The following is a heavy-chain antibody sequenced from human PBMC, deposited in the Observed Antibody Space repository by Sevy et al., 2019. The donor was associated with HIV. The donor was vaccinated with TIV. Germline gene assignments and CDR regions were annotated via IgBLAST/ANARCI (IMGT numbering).Heavy chain of an antibody. CDR3: AKDRSLSGGAY. CDR1: GFTVSSYA. D-gene: IGHD3-10*01. CDR2: ISGSGGSP. V-gene: IGHV3-23*01. Sequence: GGSLRLSCAASGFTVSSYAMSWVRQAPGKGLEWVSAISGSGGSPYYADSVKGRFTISRDNSKNTLYLQMNSLRAEDTAVYYCAKDRSLSGGAYWGQGTLVTVSS. J-gene: IGHJ4*02.